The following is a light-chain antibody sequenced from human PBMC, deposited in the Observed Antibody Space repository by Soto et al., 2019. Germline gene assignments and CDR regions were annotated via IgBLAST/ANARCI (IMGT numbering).Light chain of an antibody. CDR2: EGS. CDR1: SSDVGSYNL. J-gene: IGLJ1*01. CDR3: CSYAGSTPLYV. V-gene: IGLV2-23*01. Sequence: QSALTQPASVSGSPGQSITISCTGTSSDVGSYNLVSWYQQHPGKAPKVIICEGSKRPSGVSNRFSGSKSGNTASLTISGLQAEDEADYYCCSYAGSTPLYVFGTGTKLTVL.